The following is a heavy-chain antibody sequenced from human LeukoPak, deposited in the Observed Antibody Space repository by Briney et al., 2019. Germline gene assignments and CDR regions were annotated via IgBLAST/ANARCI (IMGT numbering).Heavy chain of an antibody. CDR1: GFSFNTYA. V-gene: IGHV3-23*01. Sequence: GGSLRLPCAASGFSFNTYAMSWVRQAPGKGLEWVSAISNTGGSTYYADSVKGRFTISRDKSKNTLSLQMNSLRAEDTAVYYCAQQVGYCSSGSCYFTYWGQGTLVTVSS. D-gene: IGHD2-15*01. CDR3: AQQVGYCSSGSCYFTY. CDR2: ISNTGGST. J-gene: IGHJ1*01.